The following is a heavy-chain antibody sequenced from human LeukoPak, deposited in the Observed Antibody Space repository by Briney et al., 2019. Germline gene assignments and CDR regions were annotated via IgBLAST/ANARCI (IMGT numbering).Heavy chain of an antibody. CDR2: IKQERGQE. V-gene: IGHV3-7*03. J-gene: IGHJ5*02. Sequence: GGSLRLSCVASGLTVSNHWMSWVRQAPGKGLEWVANIKQERGQEYYVDAVKGRFTNTKDSAKNSLYLQMNSLRVEDTAMYYCASLDTAKQPLANHWGQGTLVTVSS. CDR3: ASLDTAKQPLANH. CDR1: GLTVSNHW. D-gene: IGHD5-18*01.